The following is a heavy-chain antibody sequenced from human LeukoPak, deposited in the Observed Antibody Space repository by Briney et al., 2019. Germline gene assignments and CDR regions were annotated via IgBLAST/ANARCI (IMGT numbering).Heavy chain of an antibody. V-gene: IGHV1-2*02. CDR2: INPNSGGT. Sequence: ASVKVSCKASGYTFTGYYMHWVRQAPGQGLEWMGWINPNSGGTNYAQKFQGRVTMTRDTSIGTAYMELSRLRSDDTAVYYCARGSGQSRGAFDIWGQGTMVTVSS. CDR1: GYTFTGYY. D-gene: IGHD3-10*01. J-gene: IGHJ3*02. CDR3: ARGSGQSRGAFDI.